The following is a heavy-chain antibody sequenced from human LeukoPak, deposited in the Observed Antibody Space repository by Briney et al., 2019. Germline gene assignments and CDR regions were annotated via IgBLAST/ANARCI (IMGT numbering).Heavy chain of an antibody. CDR3: ARDPNYYFDY. J-gene: IGHJ4*02. V-gene: IGHV1-46*01. D-gene: IGHD1-1*01. Sequence: ASVSVSCKASGYTFTSYYMHWGRQAPGQGREWMGIINPSGGSTSYAQKFQGRVTMTRDTSTSTVYMELSSLRSGDTAVYYCARDPNYYFDYWGQGTLVTVSS. CDR2: INPSGGST. CDR1: GYTFTSYY.